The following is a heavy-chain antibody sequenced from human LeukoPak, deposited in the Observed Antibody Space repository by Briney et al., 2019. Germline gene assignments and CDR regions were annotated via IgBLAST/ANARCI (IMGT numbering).Heavy chain of an antibody. CDR2: ISGSGGST. D-gene: IGHD2-2*01. Sequence: GGSLRLSCAASGFTFSSYAMSWVRQAPGKGLEWVSAISGSGGSTYYADSVKGRFTISRDNAKNSLYLQMNSLRAEDTAIYYCARGVDRFDPWGQGTLVTVSS. CDR3: ARGVDRFDP. J-gene: IGHJ5*02. V-gene: IGHV3-23*01. CDR1: GFTFSSYA.